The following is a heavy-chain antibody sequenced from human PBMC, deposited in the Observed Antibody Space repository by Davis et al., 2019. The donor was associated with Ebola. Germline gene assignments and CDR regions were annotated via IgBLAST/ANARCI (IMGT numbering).Heavy chain of an antibody. CDR1: GFTLSDYY. V-gene: IGHV3-11*04. CDR3: ARDLYYYDSSGYGVAFDI. J-gene: IGHJ3*02. D-gene: IGHD3-22*01. CDR2: IRSSDTTI. Sequence: GESLKISCAASGFTLSDYYMSWIRQAPGKGLEWVSSIRSSDTTIYYSDPVKGRFTVSRDNAKNSLYLQMNSLRAEDTAVYYCARDLYYYDSSGYGVAFDIWGQGTMVTVSS.